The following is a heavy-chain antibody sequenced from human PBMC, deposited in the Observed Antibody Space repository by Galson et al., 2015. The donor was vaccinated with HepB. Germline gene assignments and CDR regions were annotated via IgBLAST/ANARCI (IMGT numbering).Heavy chain of an antibody. D-gene: IGHD3-10*01. J-gene: IGHJ4*02. CDR3: ARAIAMVRELDY. V-gene: IGHV3-30*03. CDR2: ISYDGSNK. CDR1: GFTFSSYW. Sequence: SLRLSCAASGFTFSSYWMYWVRQAPGKGLDWVALISYDGSNKYYADSVRGRFTISRDNSRNTLYLQMSSLRAEDTAMYYCARAIAMVRELDYWGQGTLVTVSS.